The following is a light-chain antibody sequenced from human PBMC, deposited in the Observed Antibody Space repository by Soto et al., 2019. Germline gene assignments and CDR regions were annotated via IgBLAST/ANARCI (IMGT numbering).Light chain of an antibody. CDR3: ISYTSDDVRYV. CDR1: NSDVGLYDF. CDR2: EVS. Sequence: QSVLTQPASVSGTHGQSITISCTGSNSDVGLYDFVSWYQHHPGRAPKLIVSEVSHRPSGISNRFSGSKSGNTASLTISGLQSEDEADYYCISYTSDDVRYVFGTGTKLTVL. J-gene: IGLJ1*01. V-gene: IGLV2-14*01.